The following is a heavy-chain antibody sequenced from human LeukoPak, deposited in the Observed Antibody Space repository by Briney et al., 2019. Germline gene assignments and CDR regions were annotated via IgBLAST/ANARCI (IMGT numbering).Heavy chain of an antibody. V-gene: IGHV3-66*04. CDR1: GFTVSSNY. J-gene: IGHJ6*02. Sequence: GGSLRLSCAASGFTVSSNYMSWVRQAPGKGLEWVSVIYSGGSTYYADSVKGRFTISRDNSKNTLYLQMNSLRAEDTAVYYCARPAYDILTGYSSGGMDVWGQGTTVTVSS. D-gene: IGHD3-9*01. CDR3: ARPAYDILTGYSSGGMDV. CDR2: IYSGGST.